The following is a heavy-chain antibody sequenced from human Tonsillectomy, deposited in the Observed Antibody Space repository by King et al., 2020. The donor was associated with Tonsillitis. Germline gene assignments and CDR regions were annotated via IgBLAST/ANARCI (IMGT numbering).Heavy chain of an antibody. CDR3: ARRGGTYSDPFDI. D-gene: IGHD1-26*01. V-gene: IGHV5-51*03. Sequence: AQLVQSGAEVKKPGASLKISCKGSGYRFASYWIGWVRQMPGKGLEWMGIIYPGDSDTRYSPSFQGQVTISADKAIATASLQWSSLKASDTAIYYCARRGGTYSDPFDIWGQGTLVTVSS. J-gene: IGHJ3*02. CDR1: GYRFASYW. CDR2: IYPGDSDT.